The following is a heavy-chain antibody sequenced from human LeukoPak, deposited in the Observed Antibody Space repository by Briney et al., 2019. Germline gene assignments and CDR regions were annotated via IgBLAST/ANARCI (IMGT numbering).Heavy chain of an antibody. CDR2: IYPSGST. Sequence: SSETLSLTCSVSGGSISSYYWSWIRQPAGKGLQWIGRIYPSGSTNYNPSLKSRVTMSLDTSKNQFSLRLSSVTAADTAVYYCARVGGSGSYLHWFDPWGQGTLVTVSS. D-gene: IGHD3-10*01. J-gene: IGHJ5*02. CDR3: ARVGGSGSYLHWFDP. V-gene: IGHV4-4*07. CDR1: GGSISSYY.